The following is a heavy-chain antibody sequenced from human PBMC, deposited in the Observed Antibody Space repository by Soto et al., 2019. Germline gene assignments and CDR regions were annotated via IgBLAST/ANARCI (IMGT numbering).Heavy chain of an antibody. Sequence: LRLSCAASGFAFSTFAMTWVRQAPGKGLEWVAAISVSGNNAYYADSVKGRFTISRDNSQNSVFLQMSSLRADDTAVYYCARDQLRPGILYSLGVLLPEYGLWGQGTLVTVSS. D-gene: IGHD3-22*01. CDR2: ISVSGNNA. CDR1: GFAFSTFA. CDR3: ARDQLRPGILYSLGVLLPEYGL. J-gene: IGHJ4*02. V-gene: IGHV3-23*01.